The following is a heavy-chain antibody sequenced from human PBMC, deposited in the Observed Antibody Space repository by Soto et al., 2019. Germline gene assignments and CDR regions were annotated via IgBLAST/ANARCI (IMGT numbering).Heavy chain of an antibody. CDR3: ARDLGDSSSWYGEVYNWFDP. D-gene: IGHD6-13*01. J-gene: IGHJ5*02. Sequence: PSQTLSLTWSISWDSVASKTVAWNWIRQSPSRGLEWLGRTSYRSTLSYDYAESVKSRIRVNPDTSKNHFSLQLNSVTPADTAVYYCARDLGDSSSWYGEVYNWFDPWGQGTLVTVSS. V-gene: IGHV6-1*01. CDR1: WDSVASKTVA. CDR2: TSYRSTLSY.